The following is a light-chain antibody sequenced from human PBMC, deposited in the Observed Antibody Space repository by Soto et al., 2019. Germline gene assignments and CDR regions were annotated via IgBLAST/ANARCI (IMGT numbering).Light chain of an antibody. CDR1: QSLLHITGETF. J-gene: IGKJ5*01. Sequence: DVVMTQTPLSLSVAPGQPASISCKSSQSLLHITGETFLFWYLQKPGQSPQLLIYEVSTRVSGVPDRFSGSGSGTDFTLEISRVETDDVGIYDCMQSKQLPPTFGQGTRLGIE. CDR3: MQSKQLPPT. V-gene: IGKV2D-29*02. CDR2: EVS.